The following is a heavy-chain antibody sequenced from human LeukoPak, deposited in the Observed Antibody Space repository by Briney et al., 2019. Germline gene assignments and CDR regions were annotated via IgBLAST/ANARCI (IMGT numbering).Heavy chain of an antibody. D-gene: IGHD6-6*01. V-gene: IGHV4-4*07. CDR1: GASITSFH. CDR2: IYTSGST. CDR3: ARKDGDY. J-gene: IGHJ4*02. Sequence: PSETLSLTCAVSGASITSFHWTWFRQPAGRGLEWIGLIYTSGSTLYNPSLQSRVAMSVDVTKNQLSLKLSYVTAAEAATYYCARKDGDYWGQGTLVTVSS.